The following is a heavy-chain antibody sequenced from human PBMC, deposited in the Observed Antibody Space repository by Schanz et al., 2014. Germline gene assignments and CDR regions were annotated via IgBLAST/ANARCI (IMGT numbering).Heavy chain of an antibody. J-gene: IGHJ4*02. CDR3: AKDLHSNSGNYYSYYFDS. V-gene: IGHV3-30*18. D-gene: IGHD3-10*01. CDR1: GFNFANHA. CDR2: ISSDGSKK. Sequence: QVQLVESGGGVVQPERSLRLSCAASGFNFANHAIHWVRQGQGNGLQWVAVISSDGSKKLYADSVKARFTISRDNSKNSVSLQMDSLRPEDTAVYFCAKDLHSNSGNYYSYYFDSWGPGALDTVSS.